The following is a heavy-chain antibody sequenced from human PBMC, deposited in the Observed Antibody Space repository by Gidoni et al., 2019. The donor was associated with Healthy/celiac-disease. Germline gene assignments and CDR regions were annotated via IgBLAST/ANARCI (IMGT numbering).Heavy chain of an antibody. CDR1: GFTFSSYA. CDR3: ARLGHSGSYPNLDY. CDR2: ISYDGSNK. Sequence: QVQLVESGGGVVQPGRSLRLSCAASGFTFSSYAMHWVRQAPGKGLEWVAVISYDGSNKYYADSVKGRFTISRDNSKNTLYLQMNSLRAEDTAVYYCARLGHSGSYPNLDYWGQGTLVTVSS. V-gene: IGHV3-30-3*01. D-gene: IGHD1-26*01. J-gene: IGHJ4*02.